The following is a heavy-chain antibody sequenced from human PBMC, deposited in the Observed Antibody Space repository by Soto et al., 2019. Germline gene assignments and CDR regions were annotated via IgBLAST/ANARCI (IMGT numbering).Heavy chain of an antibody. CDR3: ARATSSGWSYKGNDAFDI. CDR1: GYTFTSYY. V-gene: IGHV1-46*03. Sequence: ASVKVSCKACGYTFTSYYMHWVRQAPGQGLEWMGIINPSGGSTSYAQKFQGRVTMTRDTSTSTVYMELSSLRSEDTAVYYCARATSSGWSYKGNDAFDIWGQGTMVTVSS. D-gene: IGHD6-19*01. J-gene: IGHJ3*02. CDR2: INPSGGST.